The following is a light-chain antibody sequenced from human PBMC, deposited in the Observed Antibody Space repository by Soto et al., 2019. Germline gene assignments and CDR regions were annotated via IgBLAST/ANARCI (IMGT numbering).Light chain of an antibody. V-gene: IGLV2-8*01. Sequence: QSVLTQPPSASGSPGRSVAISCTGTSTDVGAYNYVSWYQQRPGKAPKLMIFEVTKRPSGVPDRFSGSKSGNTASLTVSGVQADDEADYYCSSYAGSNSFVFGTGTKVTV. CDR2: EVT. CDR3: SSYAGSNSFV. CDR1: STDVGAYNY. J-gene: IGLJ1*01.